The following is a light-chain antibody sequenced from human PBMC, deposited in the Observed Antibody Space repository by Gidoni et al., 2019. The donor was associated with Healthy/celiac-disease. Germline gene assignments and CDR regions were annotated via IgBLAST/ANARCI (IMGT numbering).Light chain of an antibody. CDR1: SLRSYY. V-gene: IGLV3-19*01. CDR3: NPRDSSGNHYV. J-gene: IGLJ1*01. Sequence: SALIQAPAVSVALGPTVRITCQGDSLRSYYASWYQQKPGQAPVLVIYGKNNRPSRIPDRFSGSSSGNTASLTITGAQAEDEADYYCNPRDSSGNHYVFGTGTKVTVL. CDR2: GKN.